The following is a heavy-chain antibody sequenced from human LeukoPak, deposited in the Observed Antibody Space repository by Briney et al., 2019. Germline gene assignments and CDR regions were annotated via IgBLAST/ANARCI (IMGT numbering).Heavy chain of an antibody. CDR1: GYTFTDYY. CDR2: IHPNSGAT. V-gene: IGHV1-2*02. Sequence: GASVKVSCKASGYTFTDYYLHWVRQASGQGPEWMGWIHPNSGATTYAQKFQGRVSMTRDTSINTVFMELSRLTFVDTAVYYCSREDFWGQGTLVTVSS. J-gene: IGHJ4*02. CDR3: SREDF.